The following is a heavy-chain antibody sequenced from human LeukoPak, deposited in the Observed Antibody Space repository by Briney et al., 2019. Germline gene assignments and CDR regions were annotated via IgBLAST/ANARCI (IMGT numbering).Heavy chain of an antibody. V-gene: IGHV1-46*02. J-gene: IGHJ5*02. Sequence: ASVKVSCKASGYTFNNHYMYWVRQAPGQGLEWMGVINPSGGSTSYAQKFQGRVTMTRDTSTRTVYMEVNSLRSEDTAVYYCARGAAASDWFDPWGQGTLVTVSS. CDR3: ARGAAASDWFDP. CDR1: GYTFNNHY. CDR2: INPSGGST. D-gene: IGHD2-2*01.